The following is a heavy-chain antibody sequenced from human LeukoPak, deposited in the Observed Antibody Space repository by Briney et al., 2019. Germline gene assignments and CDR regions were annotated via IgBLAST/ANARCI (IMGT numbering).Heavy chain of an antibody. CDR2: ISSSSSYI. CDR1: GFTFSSYE. CDR3: ARDRSDRLAVAGTSAFDY. D-gene: IGHD6-19*01. Sequence: GGSLRLSCATSGFTFSSYEMNWVRQAPGKGLEWVSSISSSSSYIYYADSVKGRFTISRDNAKNSLYLQMNSLRAEDTAVYYCARDRSDRLAVAGTSAFDYWGQGTLVTVSS. V-gene: IGHV3-21*01. J-gene: IGHJ4*02.